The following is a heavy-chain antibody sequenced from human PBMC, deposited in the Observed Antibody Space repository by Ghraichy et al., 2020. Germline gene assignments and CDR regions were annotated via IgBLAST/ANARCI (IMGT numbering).Heavy chain of an antibody. CDR2: IYYSGST. CDR1: GGSNSSYS. Sequence: SETLSLTCTVSGGSNSSYSWSWIRQLPGMGLEWIGYIYYSGSTNYNPSLKSRVTISVDTSKNQFSLKLSSVTAADTAVYYCARDRLYAMAHYYYYGMDVWGQGTTVTVSS. V-gene: IGHV4-59*01. CDR3: ARDRLYAMAHYYYYGMDV. J-gene: IGHJ6*02. D-gene: IGHD5-18*01.